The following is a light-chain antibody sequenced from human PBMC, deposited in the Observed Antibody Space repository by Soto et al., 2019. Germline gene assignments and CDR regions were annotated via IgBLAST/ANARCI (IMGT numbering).Light chain of an antibody. Sequence: QSALTQPASVSGSPGQSITISCNGTSSDVGGYNYVSWYQQHPGKAPKLIIYDVSNRPSGASYRFSGSKSGNTASLTISGLQAEDEADYYCSSYTSTSTVFGGGTKLTVL. V-gene: IGLV2-14*01. CDR2: DVS. CDR1: SSDVGGYNY. CDR3: SSYTSTSTV. J-gene: IGLJ2*01.